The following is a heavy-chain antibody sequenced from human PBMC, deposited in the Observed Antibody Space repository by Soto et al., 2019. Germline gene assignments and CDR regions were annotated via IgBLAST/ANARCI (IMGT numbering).Heavy chain of an antibody. CDR2: ISAYNGNT. J-gene: IGHJ4*01. CDR1: GYTFTSYG. V-gene: IGHV1-18*01. CDR3: ARDQVIAGAGHFAY. D-gene: IGHD6-19*01. Sequence: ASVKVSCKASGYTFTSYGISWVRQAPGQGLEWMGWISAYNGNTNYAQKLQGRVTMTTVTSTSTAYMELRSLRSDDTAVYYCARDQVIAGAGHFAYSCQRSLVTVSS.